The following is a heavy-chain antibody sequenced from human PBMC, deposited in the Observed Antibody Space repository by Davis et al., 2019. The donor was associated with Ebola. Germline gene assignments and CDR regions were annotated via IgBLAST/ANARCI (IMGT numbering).Heavy chain of an antibody. Sequence: GESLKISCAASRFTFSSYAMSWVRQAPGKGLEWVSAISGSGGSTYYADSVKGRFTISRDNSKNTLYLQMNSLRAEDTAVYYCAKGVTMVQGVIVGWGQGTLVTVSS. J-gene: IGHJ4*02. CDR1: RFTFSSYA. D-gene: IGHD3-10*01. CDR3: AKGVTMVQGVIVG. CDR2: ISGSGGST. V-gene: IGHV3-23*01.